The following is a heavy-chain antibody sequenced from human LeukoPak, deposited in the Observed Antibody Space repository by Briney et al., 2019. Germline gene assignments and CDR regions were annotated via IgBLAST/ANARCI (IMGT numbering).Heavy chain of an antibody. J-gene: IGHJ4*02. D-gene: IGHD3-22*01. CDR1: GYTFTGYY. V-gene: IGHV1-2*02. CDR2: INPNSGGT. Sequence: ASVKVSCKAPGYTFTGYYMHWVRQAPGQGLEWMGWINPNSGGTNYAQKFQGRVTMTRDTSISTAYMELSRLRSDDTAVYYCAREYYYDSSGYHSTDYWGQGTLVTVSS. CDR3: AREYYYDSSGYHSTDY.